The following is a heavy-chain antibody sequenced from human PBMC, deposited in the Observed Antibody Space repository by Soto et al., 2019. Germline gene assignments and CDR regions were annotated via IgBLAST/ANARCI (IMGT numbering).Heavy chain of an antibody. V-gene: IGHV4-61*01. CDR2: MYKTGET. J-gene: IGHJ6*02. Sequence: SETMSLTCTVSGGSVSTGMKYWGWVRQPPGKALEFIGYMYKTGETLLNSSLKSRVTLSMETSKNQFSLTLSSVTAADTAVYFCMKAHESGDFLGMSVWGPGTTVTVSS. CDR3: MKAHESGDFLGMSV. D-gene: IGHD3-10*01. CDR1: GGSVSTGMKY.